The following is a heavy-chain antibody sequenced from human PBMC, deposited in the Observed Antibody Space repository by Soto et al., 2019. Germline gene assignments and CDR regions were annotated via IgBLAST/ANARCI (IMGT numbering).Heavy chain of an antibody. CDR3: VTGVYRKYSDPGYAIDS. V-gene: IGHV3-66*01. J-gene: IGHJ1*01. CDR2: IYSGGST. CDR1: GFTGSSNY. Sequence: GGSLRLSCAASGFTGSSNYMSWVRQAPGKGLEWVSVIYSGGSTYYADSVNGRFTISRDNSKNTLYLQMTSLRAEDTAVYYCVTGVYRKYSDPGYAIDSWAQATMLTVSS. D-gene: IGHD5-12*01.